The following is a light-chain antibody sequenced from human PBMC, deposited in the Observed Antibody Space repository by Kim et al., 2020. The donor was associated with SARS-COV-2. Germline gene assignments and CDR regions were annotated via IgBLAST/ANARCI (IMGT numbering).Light chain of an antibody. J-gene: IGKJ1*01. CDR1: QDISKL. CDR2: RAY. Sequence: GDRVTITCRSSQDISKLLAWYQQKPGKAPNLLVFRAYVLQSGVPSRFSGGGSGTDFTLTISSLQPEDVATYYCQRYNTAPWTFGQETKMDIK. V-gene: IGKV1-27*01. CDR3: QRYNTAPWT.